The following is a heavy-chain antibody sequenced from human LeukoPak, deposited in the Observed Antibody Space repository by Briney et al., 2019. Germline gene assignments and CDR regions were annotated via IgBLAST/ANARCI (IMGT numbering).Heavy chain of an antibody. CDR3: ARGARTTVTTSGYLFDY. V-gene: IGHV4-30-2*01. D-gene: IGHD4-17*01. CDR2: IYHSGST. J-gene: IGHJ4*02. Sequence: PSETLSLTCAVSGVSISSGGYSWRWIRQPPGKGLEWIGYIYHSGSTYYNPSLKSRVTISVDRSKNQFSLKLSSVTAADTAVYYCARGARTTVTTSGYLFDYWGQGTLVTVSS. CDR1: GVSISSGGYS.